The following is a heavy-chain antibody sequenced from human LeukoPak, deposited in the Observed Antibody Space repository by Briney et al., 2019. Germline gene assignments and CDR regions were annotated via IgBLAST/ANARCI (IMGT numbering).Heavy chain of an antibody. Sequence: GASVTVSCKASGYTFTAYYMHWVRQAPGQGLEWMGWINPNSGGTSYAQKFQGRVTMTRDTSISTAYMELSRLRSDDTAVCYCARDAADTAMAILDYWGQGTLVTVSS. CDR3: ARDAADTAMAILDY. CDR1: GYTFTAYY. J-gene: IGHJ4*02. V-gene: IGHV1-2*02. CDR2: INPNSGGT. D-gene: IGHD5-18*01.